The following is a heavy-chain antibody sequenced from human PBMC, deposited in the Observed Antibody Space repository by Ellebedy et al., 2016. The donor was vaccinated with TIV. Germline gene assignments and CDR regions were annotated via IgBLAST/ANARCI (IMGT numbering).Heavy chain of an antibody. V-gene: IGHV1-69*13. CDR1: GGNFRSYV. D-gene: IGHD6-19*01. J-gene: IGHJ4*02. CDR3: ARLGVAGD. CDR2: ITPILGTA. Sequence: SVKVSCXTSGGNFRSYVISWVRQAPGQGLEWMGGITPILGTANHAQKLQGRVRITAEESTSTVFMELSSLRSEDTAVYYCARLGVAGDWGQGTLVTASS.